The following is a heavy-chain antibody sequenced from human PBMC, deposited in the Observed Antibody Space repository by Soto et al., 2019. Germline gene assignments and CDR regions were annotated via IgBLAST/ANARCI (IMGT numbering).Heavy chain of an antibody. CDR2: ISGSGGNT. D-gene: IGHD3-3*01. CDR1: GFTFSSYA. V-gene: IGHV3-23*01. CDR3: AEDNDGATYYGFWDY. J-gene: IGHJ4*02. Sequence: EVQLLESGGGLVQPGGSLRLSCAASGFTFSSYAMSWVRQAPGKGLEWVSAISGSGGNTYYADSVKGRCTIARDNSTTTQYLQMNSRITYDTAVNYCAEDNDGATYYGFWDYWGQGTLVTVSS.